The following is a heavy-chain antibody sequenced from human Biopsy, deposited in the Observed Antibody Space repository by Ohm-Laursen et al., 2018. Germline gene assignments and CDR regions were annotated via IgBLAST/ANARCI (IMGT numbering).Heavy chain of an antibody. CDR2: ISPYNDKT. J-gene: IGHJ5*02. CDR1: GYTFISYD. V-gene: IGHV1-18*01. CDR3: ARGEGSSWFDP. D-gene: IGHD1-26*01. Sequence: SVKVSCKTSGYTFISYDISWVRQAPGQGLEWMGWISPYNDKTSYPPKLQDRVTMTADTSTNTAHMELRSLRSDDTAVYFCARGEGSSWFDPWGHGTLVTVSS.